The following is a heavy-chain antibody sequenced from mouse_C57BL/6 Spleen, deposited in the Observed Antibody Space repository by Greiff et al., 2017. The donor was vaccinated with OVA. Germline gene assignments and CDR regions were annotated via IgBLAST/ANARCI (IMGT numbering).Heavy chain of an antibody. V-gene: IGHV1-82*01. CDR1: GYAFSSSW. J-gene: IGHJ4*01. Sequence: QVQLQQSGPELVKPGASVKISCKASGYAFSSSWMNWVKQRPGKGLEWIGRIYPGDGDTNYNGKFKGKATLTADKSSSTAYMQLSSLTSEDSAVYFCARSYYSNSLAMDYWGQGTSVTVSS. CDR2: IYPGDGDT. CDR3: ARSYYSNSLAMDY. D-gene: IGHD2-5*01.